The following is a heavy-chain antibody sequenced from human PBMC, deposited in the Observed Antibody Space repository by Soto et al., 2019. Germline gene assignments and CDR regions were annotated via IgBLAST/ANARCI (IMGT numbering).Heavy chain of an antibody. V-gene: IGHV4-59*01. J-gene: IGHJ4*02. CDR3: ARVGTFGVTTFYFDY. Sequence: SETLSLTCTVSGGSISSYYWSWIRQPPGKGLEWIGYIYYSGSTNYNPSLKSRVTISVDTSKNQFSLKLSSVTAADTAVYYCARVGTFGVTTFYFDYWGQGTLVTVS. D-gene: IGHD4-17*01. CDR2: IYYSGST. CDR1: GGSISSYY.